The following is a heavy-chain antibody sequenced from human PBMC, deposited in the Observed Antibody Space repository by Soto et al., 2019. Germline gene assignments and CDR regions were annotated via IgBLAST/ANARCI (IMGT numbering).Heavy chain of an antibody. J-gene: IGHJ5*02. CDR2: IIPLLDMP. D-gene: IGHD1-26*01. CDR3: AIEGSSGSYWMGDP. V-gene: IGHV1-69*04. Sequence: QVQLVQSGAEVKKPGSSVKVSCKASGGTFSSYGVTWVRQDPRHVLEGMGRIIPLLDMPNYEQKNQVRVTISADKSTRTAYMDLTILKSEASAVYYCAIEGSSGSYWMGDPWGQGTQVTVSS. CDR1: GGTFSSYG.